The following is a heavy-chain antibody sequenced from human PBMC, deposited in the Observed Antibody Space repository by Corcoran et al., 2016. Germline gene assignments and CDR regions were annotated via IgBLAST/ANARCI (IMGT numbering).Heavy chain of an antibody. V-gene: IGHV3-49*03. D-gene: IGHD3-10*01. J-gene: IGHJ5*02. CDR2: IRSKAYGGTT. Sequence: EVQLVESGGGLVQPGRSLRLSCTASGFTFGDYAMSWFRQAPGKGLEWVGFIRSKAYGGTTEYAASVKGRFTISRDDSKSIAYLQMNSLKPEDTAVYYCTRDFSFGGSGWFDPWGQGTVVTVSS. CDR3: TRDFSFGGSGWFDP. CDR1: GFTFGDYA.